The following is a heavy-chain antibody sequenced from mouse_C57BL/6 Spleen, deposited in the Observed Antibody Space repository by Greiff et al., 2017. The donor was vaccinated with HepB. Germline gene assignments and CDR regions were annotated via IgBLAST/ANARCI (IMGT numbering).Heavy chain of an antibody. D-gene: IGHD1-1*01. CDR2: IHPNSGST. V-gene: IGHV1-64*01. CDR3: ARDTTVVAKGFAY. Sequence: QVQLQQPGAELVKPGASVKLSCKASGYTFTSYWMHWVKQRPGQGLEWIGMIHPNSGSTNYNEKFKSKATLTVDKSSSTAYMQLSSLTSEDSAVYYFARDTTVVAKGFAYWGQGTLVTVSA. J-gene: IGHJ3*01. CDR1: GYTFTSYW.